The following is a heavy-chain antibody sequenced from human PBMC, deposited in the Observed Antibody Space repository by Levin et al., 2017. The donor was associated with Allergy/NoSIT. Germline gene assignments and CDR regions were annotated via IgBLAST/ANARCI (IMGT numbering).Heavy chain of an antibody. CDR2: ISYDGSNK. CDR3: ASGSPSGVVVVAQIDY. Sequence: LAGGSLRLSCAASGFTFSSYAMHWVRQAPGKGLEWVAVISYDGSNKYYADSVKGRFTISRDNSKNTLYLQMNSLRAEDTAVYYCASGSPSGVVVVAQIDYWGQGTLVTVSS. D-gene: IGHD2-15*01. J-gene: IGHJ4*02. V-gene: IGHV3-30-3*01. CDR1: GFTFSSYA.